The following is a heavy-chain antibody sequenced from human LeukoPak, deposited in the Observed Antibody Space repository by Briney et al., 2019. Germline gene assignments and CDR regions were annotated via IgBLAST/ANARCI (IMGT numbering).Heavy chain of an antibody. CDR3: ANYGGNSYYYYYGMDV. CDR2: IIPIFGTA. D-gene: IGHD4-23*01. V-gene: IGHV1-69*13. J-gene: IGHJ6*02. CDR1: GGSFSSYA. Sequence: SVKVSCKASGGSFSSYAISWVRQAPGQGLERMGGIIPIFGTANYAQKFQGRVTITADESTSTAYMELSSLRSEDTAVYYCANYGGNSYYYYYGMDVWGQGTTVTVSS.